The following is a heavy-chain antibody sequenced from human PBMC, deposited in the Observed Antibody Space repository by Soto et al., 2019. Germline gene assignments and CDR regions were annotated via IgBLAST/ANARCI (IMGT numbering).Heavy chain of an antibody. J-gene: IGHJ4*01. CDR1: WGSISNFY. D-gene: IGHD5-12*01. Sequence: SETLSLTWTVSWGSISNFYWDWIRQPPGEGLEWIGYIYYSGTTNYNPSLKSRVTISVDTSKNQFSLKLSSVTAADTAVYYCARHGGQATTFDYWGHGTLVTVSS. CDR3: ARHGGQATTFDY. V-gene: IGHV4-59*08. CDR2: IYYSGTT.